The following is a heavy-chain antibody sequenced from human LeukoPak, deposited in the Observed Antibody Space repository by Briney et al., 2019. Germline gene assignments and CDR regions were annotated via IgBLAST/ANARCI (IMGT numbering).Heavy chain of an antibody. Sequence: GGSLRLSCAASGFTVSSNYMSWVRQAPGKGLEWVSVIYSGGSTYYADSVKGRFTISRDNSKNTLYLQMNSLRAEDTAVYYCASCDILTGYKLYGMDVWGQGTTVTVSS. CDR1: GFTVSSNY. V-gene: IGHV3-66*01. CDR3: ASCDILTGYKLYGMDV. J-gene: IGHJ6*02. CDR2: IYSGGST. D-gene: IGHD3-9*01.